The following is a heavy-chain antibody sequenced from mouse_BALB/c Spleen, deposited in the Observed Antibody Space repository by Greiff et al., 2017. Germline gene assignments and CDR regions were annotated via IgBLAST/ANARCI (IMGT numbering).Heavy chain of an antibody. J-gene: IGHJ2*01. CDR2: IDPSDSYT. Sequence: VQLQQPGAELVKPGASVKLSCKASGYTFTSYWMHWVKQRPGQGLEWIGEIDPSDSYTNYNQKFKGKATLTVDKSSSTAYMQLSSLTSEDSAVYYCARWGVVADYWGQGTTLTVSS. CDR3: ARWGVVADY. CDR1: GYTFTSYW. D-gene: IGHD1-1*01. V-gene: IGHV1-69*02.